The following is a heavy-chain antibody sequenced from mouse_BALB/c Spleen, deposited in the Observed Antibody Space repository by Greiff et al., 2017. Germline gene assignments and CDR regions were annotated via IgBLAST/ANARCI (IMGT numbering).Heavy chain of an antibody. Sequence: QVQLKQPGAELVMPGASVKMSCKASGYTFTDYWMHWVKQRPGQGLEWIGAIDTSDSYTSYNQKFKGKATLTVDESSSTAYMQLSSLTSEDSAVYYCARWGSGYGGAMDYWGQGTSVTVSS. CDR2: IDTSDSYT. J-gene: IGHJ4*01. CDR1: GYTFTDYW. V-gene: IGHV1-69*01. D-gene: IGHD3-1*01. CDR3: ARWGSGYGGAMDY.